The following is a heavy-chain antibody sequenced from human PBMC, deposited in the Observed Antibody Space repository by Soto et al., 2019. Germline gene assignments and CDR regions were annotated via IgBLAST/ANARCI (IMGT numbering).Heavy chain of an antibody. V-gene: IGHV3-23*01. D-gene: IGHD3-3*01. CDR3: AKARAQYYDFWSGYPVDY. CDR1: GFTFSSYA. Sequence: GGSLRLSCAASGFTFSSYAMSWARQAPGKGLEWVSAISGSGGSTYYAESVKGRFTISRDNSKNTLFLQMNSLRAEDTAVYYCAKARAQYYDFWSGYPVDYWGQGT. J-gene: IGHJ4*02. CDR2: ISGSGGST.